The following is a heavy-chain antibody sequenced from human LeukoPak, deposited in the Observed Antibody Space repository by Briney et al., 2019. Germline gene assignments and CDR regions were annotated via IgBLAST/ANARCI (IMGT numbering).Heavy chain of an antibody. V-gene: IGHV1-69*04. D-gene: IGHD2-21*02. Sequence: GSSVTASCKASGGTFSSYAISWVRQAPGQGLEWRGGITPILGIANYAQKFQGRVTITADKSTSTAYMELSSLRSEDTAVYYCASTRGPNCGGDCPLTYYFDYWGQGTLVTVSS. CDR3: ASTRGPNCGGDCPLTYYFDY. CDR2: ITPILGIA. J-gene: IGHJ4*02. CDR1: GGTFSSYA.